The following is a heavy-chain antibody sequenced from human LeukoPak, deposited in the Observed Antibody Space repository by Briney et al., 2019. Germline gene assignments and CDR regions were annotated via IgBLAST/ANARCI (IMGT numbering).Heavy chain of an antibody. D-gene: IGHD3-10*01. CDR3: AKSGKRITMVRGVIMSQYYYYGMDV. J-gene: IGHJ6*02. CDR2: ISGSGGST. V-gene: IGHV3-23*01. CDR1: GFTFSSYA. Sequence: GGSLRLYCAASGFTFSSYAMSWVRQAPGKGLEWVSAISGSGGSTYYADSVKGRFTISRDNSKNTLYLQMNSLRAEDTAVYYCAKSGKRITMVRGVIMSQYYYYGMDVWGQGTTVTVSS.